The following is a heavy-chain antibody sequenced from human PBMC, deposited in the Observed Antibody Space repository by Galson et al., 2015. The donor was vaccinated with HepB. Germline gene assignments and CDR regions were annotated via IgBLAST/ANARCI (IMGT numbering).Heavy chain of an antibody. D-gene: IGHD5-18*01. CDR3: ASEATAMARTYYFDY. CDR1: GFTFSSYA. V-gene: IGHV3-30-3*01. J-gene: IGHJ4*02. Sequence: SLRLSCAASGFTFSSYAMHWVRQAPGKGLEWVAVISYNGSNKYYADSVKGRFTISRDNSKNTLYLQMNSLRAEDTAVYYCASEATAMARTYYFDYWGQGTLVTVSS. CDR2: ISYNGSNK.